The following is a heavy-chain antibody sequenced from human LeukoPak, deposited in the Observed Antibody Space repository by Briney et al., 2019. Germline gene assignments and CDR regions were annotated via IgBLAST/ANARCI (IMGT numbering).Heavy chain of an antibody. CDR1: GFTFSSYG. CDR3: ARALRYFDWFLDY. V-gene: IGHV3-33*01. Sequence: PGGSLRLSCAASGFTFSSYGMHWVRQAPGKGLEWVAVIWYDGSNKYYADSVKGRFTISRDNSKNTLYLQMNSLRAEDTAVYYCARALRYFDWFLDYWGQGTLVTVSS. J-gene: IGHJ4*02. D-gene: IGHD3-9*01. CDR2: IWYDGSNK.